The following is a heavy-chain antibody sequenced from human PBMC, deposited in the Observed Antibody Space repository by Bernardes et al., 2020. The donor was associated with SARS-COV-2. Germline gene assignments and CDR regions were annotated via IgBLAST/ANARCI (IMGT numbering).Heavy chain of an antibody. J-gene: IGHJ5*02. V-gene: IGHV4-59*08. CDR2: IYYSGST. D-gene: IGHD2-2*01. Sequence: SETLSLTCTVSGGSISSYYWSWIRQPPGKGLEWIGYIYYSGSTNYNPSLKSRVTISVDTSKNQFSLKLSSVTAADTAVYYCARHEVVVVPAAHRRPGNWFDPWGQGTLVTVSS. CDR3: ARHEVVVVPAAHRRPGNWFDP. CDR1: GGSISSYY.